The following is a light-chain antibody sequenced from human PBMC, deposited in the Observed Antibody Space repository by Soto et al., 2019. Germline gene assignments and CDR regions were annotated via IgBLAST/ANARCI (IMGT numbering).Light chain of an antibody. V-gene: IGLV4-60*02. CDR2: LEGSGSY. CDR1: SGHSSNI. J-gene: IGLJ3*02. Sequence: QLVLTQSSSASASLGSSVRLTCTLSSGHSSNIIAWHQQQPGKAPRYLMKLEGSGSYNKGSGVPDRFSGSSSGPDRYLTISSLQFEDEADYYCETWDINTRVFGGGTKVTVL. CDR3: ETWDINTRV.